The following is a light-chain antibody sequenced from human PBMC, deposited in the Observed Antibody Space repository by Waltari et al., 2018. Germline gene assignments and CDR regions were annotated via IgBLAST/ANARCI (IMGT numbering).Light chain of an antibody. J-gene: IGKJ3*01. CDR3: QQYHNWPPGEIT. CDR1: QTVASH. Sequence: EIVMTQSPATLSVSPGERATLSCRASQTVASHLAWYQQKPGQAPRLLIFGDSIRASGVPARFSGSGSGTDFTLTISSLQSEDFAVYFCQQYHNWPPGEITFGPGTKVDIK. CDR2: GDS. V-gene: IGKV3-15*01.